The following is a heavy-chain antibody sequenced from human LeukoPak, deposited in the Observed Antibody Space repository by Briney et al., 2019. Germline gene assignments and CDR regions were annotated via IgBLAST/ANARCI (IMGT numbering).Heavy chain of an antibody. CDR2: ITGSGSST. Sequence: GGSLRLSCAASGFTFSNHAMTWVRQAPGKGLEWVSEITGSGSSTYYADSVKGRFTISRDNSKNTMFLQMNSVRAEDTATYYCAREWFDFDYWGQGTLVTVSS. D-gene: IGHD3-22*01. J-gene: IGHJ4*02. CDR3: AREWFDFDY. V-gene: IGHV3-23*01. CDR1: GFTFSNHA.